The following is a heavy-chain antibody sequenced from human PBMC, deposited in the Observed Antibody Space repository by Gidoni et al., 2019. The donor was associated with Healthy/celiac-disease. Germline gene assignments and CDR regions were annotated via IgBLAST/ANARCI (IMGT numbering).Heavy chain of an antibody. D-gene: IGHD1-1*01. CDR3: TTFRVTTRFVGTDAFDI. J-gene: IGHJ3*02. CDR1: GFTVCNAG. Sequence: EVQLVESGGGLVKPGGSLSLSCAASGFTVCNAGMNWVRQAPGKGLEWVGRIKSKTDGGTTDYAAPVKGRFTISRDDSKNTLYLQMNSLKTEDTAVYYCTTFRVTTRFVGTDAFDIWGQGTMVTVSS. CDR2: IKSKTDGGTT. V-gene: IGHV3-15*07.